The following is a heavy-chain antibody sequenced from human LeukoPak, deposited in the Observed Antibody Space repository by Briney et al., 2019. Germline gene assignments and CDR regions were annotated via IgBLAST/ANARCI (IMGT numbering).Heavy chain of an antibody. V-gene: IGHV4-59*08. CDR3: ARPYYYDSSGIN. Sequence: SETLSLTCTVSGGSISSYYWSWIRQPPGKGLEWIGYIYYSGSTNYNPSLKSRVTISVDTSKNQFSLKLSSVTAADTAVYYCARPYYYDSSGINWGQGTLVTVSS. J-gene: IGHJ4*02. CDR2: IYYSGST. CDR1: GGSISSYY. D-gene: IGHD3-22*01.